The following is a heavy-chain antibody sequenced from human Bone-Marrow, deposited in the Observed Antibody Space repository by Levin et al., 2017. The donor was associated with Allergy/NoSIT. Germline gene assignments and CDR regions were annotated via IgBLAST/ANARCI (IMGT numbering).Heavy chain of an antibody. D-gene: IGHD3-22*01. CDR2: IAYDGSNE. Sequence: LSLTCEASGFTFSRSGMHWVRQAPGKGLEWVAVIAYDGSNEYYADSVEGRFTISRDNSKNTLYLQMNSLRTEDTAVYYCAKTYHYDSYSPRAYYYYGMDVWGQGTTVTVSS. CDR1: GFTFSRSG. J-gene: IGHJ6*02. CDR3: AKTYHYDSYSPRAYYYYGMDV. V-gene: IGHV3-30*18.